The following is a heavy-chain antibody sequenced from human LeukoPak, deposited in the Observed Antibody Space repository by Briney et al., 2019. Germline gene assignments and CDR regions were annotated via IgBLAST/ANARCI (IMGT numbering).Heavy chain of an antibody. Sequence: SETLSLTCTVSGGSISSGGYYWSWIRQHPGKGLEWIGYIYYSGSTYYNPSLKSRVTISVDTSKNQFSLKLSSVTAADTAVYYCARAPHFVAVVAATPDYFDYWGQGTLVTVSS. D-gene: IGHD2-15*01. V-gene: IGHV4-31*03. J-gene: IGHJ4*02. CDR1: GGSISSGGYY. CDR3: ARAPHFVAVVAATPDYFDY. CDR2: IYYSGST.